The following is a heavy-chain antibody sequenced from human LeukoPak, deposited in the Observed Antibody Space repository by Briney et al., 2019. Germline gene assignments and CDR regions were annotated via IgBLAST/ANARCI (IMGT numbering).Heavy chain of an antibody. CDR2: ISAYNGNT. Sequence: ASVKVSCKASGYTFTSYGISWVRQAPGQGLEWMGWISAYNGNTNYAQKLQGRVTMTTDTSTSTAYMELRSLRSDDTAVYYCAREGVTNFGVVIEYYYYYMDVWGKGTTVTVS. D-gene: IGHD3-3*01. CDR1: GYTFTSYG. CDR3: AREGVTNFGVVIEYYYYYMDV. J-gene: IGHJ6*03. V-gene: IGHV1-18*01.